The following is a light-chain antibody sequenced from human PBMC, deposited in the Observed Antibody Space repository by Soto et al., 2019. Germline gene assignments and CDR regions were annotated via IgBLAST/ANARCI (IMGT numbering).Light chain of an antibody. CDR2: QDI. J-gene: IGLJ2*01. V-gene: IGLV3-1*01. CDR3: QAWDSSTAV. Sequence: SYELTQPPSVSVSPGQTSSITCSGDKLGHKYASWYQQKPDQSPVLVIYQDIKRPSGIPERFSGSNSGNTATLTIGGTQAMDEADYYCQAWDSSTAVFGGGTKLTVL. CDR1: KLGHKY.